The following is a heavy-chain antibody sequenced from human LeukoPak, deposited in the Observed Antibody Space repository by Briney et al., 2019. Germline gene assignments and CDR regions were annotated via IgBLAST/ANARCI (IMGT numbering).Heavy chain of an antibody. CDR2: IIPIFGTA. J-gene: IGHJ4*02. Sequence: GASVKVSCKASGGTFSSYAISWVRQAPGQGLEWMGGIIPIFGTANYAQKFQGRVTITADESTSTAYMELSSLRSEDTAVYYCVMLPSPPHGDYSEWLFDYWGQGTLVTVSS. CDR1: GGTFSSYA. CDR3: VMLPSPPHGDYSEWLFDY. D-gene: IGHD4-17*01. V-gene: IGHV1-69*13.